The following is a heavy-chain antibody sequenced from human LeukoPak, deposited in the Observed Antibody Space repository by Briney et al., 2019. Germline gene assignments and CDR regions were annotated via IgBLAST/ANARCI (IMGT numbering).Heavy chain of an antibody. CDR3: ARKSGSYYAGGDYFDY. CDR1: GFTFSDYY. CDR2: IYSGGST. V-gene: IGHV3-66*02. Sequence: GGSLRLSCAASGFTFSDYYMSWVRQAPGKGLEWVSVIYSGGSTYYADSVKGRFTISRDNSKNTLYLQMNSLRAEDTAVYYCARKSGSYYAGGDYFDYWGQGTLVTVSS. D-gene: IGHD1-26*01. J-gene: IGHJ4*02.